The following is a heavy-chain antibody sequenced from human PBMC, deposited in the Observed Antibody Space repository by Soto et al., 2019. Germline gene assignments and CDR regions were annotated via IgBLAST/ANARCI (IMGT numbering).Heavy chain of an antibody. D-gene: IGHD3-9*01. CDR1: GFTFSSYA. CDR2: ISGSGGST. Sequence: EVQLLESGGGLVQPGGSLRLSCAASGFTFSSYAMSWVRQAPGKGLEWVSAISGSGGSTYYADSVKGRFTISRDNSKNTLYLQMNSLRAEETAVYYCAKALGRLRFLTGISYFDYWGQGTLVTVSS. CDR3: AKALGRLRFLTGISYFDY. J-gene: IGHJ4*02. V-gene: IGHV3-23*01.